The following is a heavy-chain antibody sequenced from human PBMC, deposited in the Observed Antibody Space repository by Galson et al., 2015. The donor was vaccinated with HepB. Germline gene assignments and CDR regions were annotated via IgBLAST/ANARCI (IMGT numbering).Heavy chain of an antibody. CDR3: ARDDDPGRGYYYYYYGMDV. J-gene: IGHJ6*02. Sequence: SLRLSCAASGFTFSSYSMNWVRQAPGEGLEWVSSISSSTSFIYYADSVKGRFTISRDNAKNSLFLQMNSLGAEDTAIYYCARDDDPGRGYYYYYYGMDVWGQGTTVTVSS. V-gene: IGHV3-21*04. CDR2: ISSSTSFI. D-gene: IGHD5-12*01. CDR1: GFTFSSYS.